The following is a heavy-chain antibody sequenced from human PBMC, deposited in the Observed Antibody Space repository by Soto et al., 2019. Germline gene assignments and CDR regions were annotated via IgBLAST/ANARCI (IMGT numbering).Heavy chain of an antibody. J-gene: IGHJ4*02. Sequence: SETLSLTCSVSCYSISSGFYWDWIRQPPGKGLEWIGSIYHRGNTYYNPSHNGRITISLDTSKNQFSLRLTSVTAADTAVYYCARGEVRGLIATGLDYWGKGALVTVSS. D-gene: IGHD3-10*01. CDR3: ARGEVRGLIATGLDY. V-gene: IGHV4-38-2*02. CDR1: CYSISSGFY. CDR2: IYHRGNT.